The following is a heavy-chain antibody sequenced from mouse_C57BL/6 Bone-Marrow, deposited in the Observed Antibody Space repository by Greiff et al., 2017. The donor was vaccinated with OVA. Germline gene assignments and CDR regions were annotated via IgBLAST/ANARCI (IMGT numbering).Heavy chain of an antibody. D-gene: IGHD1-1*01. CDR3: ATPLITTVVAGGMDY. CDR1: GYTFTDYN. V-gene: IGHV1-22*01. CDR2: INPNNGGT. J-gene: IGHJ4*01. Sequence: VQLQQSGPELVKPGASVKMSCKASGYTFTDYNMHWVKQSHGKSLAWIGYINPNNGGTSYNQKFKGKATLTVNKSSSTAYMELRSLTSEDSAVYYCATPLITTVVAGGMDYWGQGTSVTVSS.